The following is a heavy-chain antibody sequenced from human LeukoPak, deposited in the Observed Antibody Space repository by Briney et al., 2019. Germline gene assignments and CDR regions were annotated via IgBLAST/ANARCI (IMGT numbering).Heavy chain of an antibody. CDR3: ARSWSERSRHYYGLDV. Sequence: GASVKVSCKASGYTFTSFGITWVRQAPGQGLESMAWISAYNGNTNYAQKLQGRVSVSTDTSTSTAYMELRSLRPDDTAVYYCARSWSERSRHYYGLDVWGQGTTVTVSS. CDR2: ISAYNGNT. J-gene: IGHJ6*02. D-gene: IGHD6-13*01. V-gene: IGHV1-18*01. CDR1: GYTFTSFG.